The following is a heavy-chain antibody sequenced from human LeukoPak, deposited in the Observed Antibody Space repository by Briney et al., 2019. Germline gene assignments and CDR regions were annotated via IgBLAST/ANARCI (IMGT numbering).Heavy chain of an antibody. Sequence: GGSLRLSCAASGFTFSSYEMNWVRQGPGKGLEWVSYISSSGTTKYYADTVKGRFTLSRDNAKKSLSLQMNSLRAEDTAIYYCARSNRDAFDMWGQGTVVTVSS. CDR3: ARSNRDAFDM. D-gene: IGHD2/OR15-2a*01. J-gene: IGHJ3*02. CDR1: GFTFSSYE. CDR2: ISSSGTTK. V-gene: IGHV3-48*03.